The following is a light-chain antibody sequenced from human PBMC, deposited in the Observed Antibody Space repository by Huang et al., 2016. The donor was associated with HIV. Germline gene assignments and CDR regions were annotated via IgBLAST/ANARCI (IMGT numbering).Light chain of an antibody. J-gene: IGKJ4*01. Sequence: EIVLTQSPATLSLSPGERATLSCRASQSVSNYLAWYQQKPGQAPRLLIYDASNRATGITARFSGSGSGTDFTLTISSLEPEDFAVYYCQQRRNWPLLTFGGGTKVEIK. CDR2: DAS. CDR1: QSVSNY. V-gene: IGKV3-11*01. CDR3: QQRRNWPLLT.